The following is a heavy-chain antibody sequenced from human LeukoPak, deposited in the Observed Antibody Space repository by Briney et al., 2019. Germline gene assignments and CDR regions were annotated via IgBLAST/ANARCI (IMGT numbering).Heavy chain of an antibody. CDR1: GFTFSSYS. CDR2: ISSSGSTI. CDR3: ARGPWLGPPES. J-gene: IGHJ4*02. V-gene: IGHV3-48*04. Sequence: GGSLRLSCAASGFTFSSYSMNWVRQAPGKGLEWVSYISSSGSTIYYADSVKGRFTISRENAKNSLYLQMNSLRAEDTAVYYCARGPWLGPPESWGQGTLVTVSS. D-gene: IGHD6-19*01.